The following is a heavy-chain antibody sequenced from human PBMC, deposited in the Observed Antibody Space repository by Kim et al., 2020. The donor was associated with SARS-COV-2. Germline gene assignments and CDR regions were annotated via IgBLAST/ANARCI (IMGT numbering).Heavy chain of an antibody. CDR3: ARDLGSIAARQDDY. V-gene: IGHV1-2*02. D-gene: IGHD6-6*01. J-gene: IGHJ4*02. Sequence: AQKFQGRVTMTRDTSISTAYMELSRLRSDDTAVYYCARDLGSIAARQDDYWGQGTLVTVSS.